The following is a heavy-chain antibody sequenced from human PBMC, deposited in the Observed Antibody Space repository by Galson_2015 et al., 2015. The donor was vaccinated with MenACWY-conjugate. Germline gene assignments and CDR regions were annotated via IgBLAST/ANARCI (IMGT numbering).Heavy chain of an antibody. V-gene: IGHV6-1*01. J-gene: IGHJ4*02. CDR1: GDSVSSGSGT. Sequence: CAISGDSVSSGSGTWNWIRHSPSRGLEWLGRGSYGSQWSTDYAPSVRSRITISPDTSKKQFSLQLHSVTPEDTAVYYCAREPDAPYISACFRIVYYWGQGTLAIVSS. CDR2: GSYGSQWST. D-gene: IGHD6-19*01. CDR3: AREPDAPYISACFRIVYY.